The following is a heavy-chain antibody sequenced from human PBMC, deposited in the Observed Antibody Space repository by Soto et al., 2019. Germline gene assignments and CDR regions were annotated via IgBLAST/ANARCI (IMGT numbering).Heavy chain of an antibody. V-gene: IGHV4-31*03. CDR1: GGSISTGGYY. CDR3: ARGRSDIAVVPVDF. Sequence: VQLQESGPGLVKPSQTLSLTCTVSGGSISTGGYYWSWIRQYPGKGLEWIGYIYYTGSAHYNPSLTSRVTMAVDTSNNHFSLKLTSVPAADTAVYYCARGRSDIAVVPVDFWGPGTLVSVSS. CDR2: IYYTGSA. D-gene: IGHD2-2*01. J-gene: IGHJ4*02.